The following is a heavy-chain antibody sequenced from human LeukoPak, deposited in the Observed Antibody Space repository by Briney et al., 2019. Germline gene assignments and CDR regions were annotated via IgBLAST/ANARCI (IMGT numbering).Heavy chain of an antibody. V-gene: IGHV4-59*12. J-gene: IGHJ4*02. CDR2: IYYSGST. CDR3: ARGGYYYGSGSYYPFDY. CDR1: GGSISSYY. Sequence: SETLSLTCTVSGGSISSYYWSWIRQPPGKGLEWIGYIYYSGSTNYNPSLKSRVTMSVDTSKNQFSLKLSSVTAADTAVYYCARGGYYYGSGSYYPFDYWGQGTLVTVSS. D-gene: IGHD3-10*01.